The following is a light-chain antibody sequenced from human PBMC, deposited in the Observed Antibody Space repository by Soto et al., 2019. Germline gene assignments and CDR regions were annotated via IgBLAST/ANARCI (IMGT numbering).Light chain of an antibody. CDR3: QHRGNWPS. CDR2: DAS. J-gene: IGKJ4*01. Sequence: EIALTQSPATLSLSPGERATLSCRASQSVSRYLAWYQQKPGQAPRLLIYDASNRATGIPARFSGSGSGTDFTLTIRSLEPEDFAVYYCQHRGNWPSFGGGTKVEIK. CDR1: QSVSRY. V-gene: IGKV3-11*01.